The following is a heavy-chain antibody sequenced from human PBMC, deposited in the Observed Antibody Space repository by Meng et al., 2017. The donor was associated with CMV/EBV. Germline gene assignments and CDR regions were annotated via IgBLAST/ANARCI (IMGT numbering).Heavy chain of an antibody. Sequence: SGGSISSYYWSWIRQPAGKGLEWIGRIYTSGSTNYNPSLKSRVTMSVDTSKNQFSLKLSSVTAADTAVYYCVRDRTKPRVARNWYFDLWGRGTLVTVSS. CDR2: IYTSGST. D-gene: IGHD2-8*01. CDR3: VRDRTKPRVARNWYFDL. V-gene: IGHV4-4*07. CDR1: GGSISSYY. J-gene: IGHJ2*01.